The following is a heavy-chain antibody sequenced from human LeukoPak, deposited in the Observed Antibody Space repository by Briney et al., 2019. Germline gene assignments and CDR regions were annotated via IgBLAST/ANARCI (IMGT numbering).Heavy chain of an antibody. D-gene: IGHD1-14*01. Sequence: PGGSLRLSCAASGFTSSSYGMHWVRQAPGKGLEWVAVISYDGSNKYYADSVKGRFTISRDNSKNTLYLQMNSLRAEDTAVYYCAKGPNPIDYWYFDLWGRGTLVTVSS. CDR3: AKGPNPIDYWYFDL. J-gene: IGHJ2*01. CDR1: GFTSSSYG. CDR2: ISYDGSNK. V-gene: IGHV3-30*18.